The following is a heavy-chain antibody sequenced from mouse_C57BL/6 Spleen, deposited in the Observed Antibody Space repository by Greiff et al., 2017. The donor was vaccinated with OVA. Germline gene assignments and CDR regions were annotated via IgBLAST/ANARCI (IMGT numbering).Heavy chain of an antibody. V-gene: IGHV1-82*01. CDR3: ASLPGDGFAY. J-gene: IGHJ3*01. Sequence: VQLQQSGPELVKPGASVKISCKASGYAFSSSWMNWVKQRPGKGLEWIGRIYPGDGDTNYNGKFKGKATLTADKSSSTAYMQLSSLTSEDSAVYFCASLPGDGFAYWGQGTLVTVSA. D-gene: IGHD1-1*01. CDR2: IYPGDGDT. CDR1: GYAFSSSW.